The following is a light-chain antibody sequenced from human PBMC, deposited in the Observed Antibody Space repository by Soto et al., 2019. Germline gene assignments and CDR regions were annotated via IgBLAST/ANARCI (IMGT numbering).Light chain of an antibody. CDR2: DVS. CDR1: SSDVGTYNY. V-gene: IGLV2-11*01. CDR3: CSYAGSYINYV. Sequence: QSVLTQPASVSGSPGQSVTISCAGTSSDVGTYNYVSWYQQHPGKAPKLVISDVSRRPSGVPDRFSGSKSGNTASLTISGLQAEDEADYYCCSYAGSYINYVFGTGTKVTVL. J-gene: IGLJ1*01.